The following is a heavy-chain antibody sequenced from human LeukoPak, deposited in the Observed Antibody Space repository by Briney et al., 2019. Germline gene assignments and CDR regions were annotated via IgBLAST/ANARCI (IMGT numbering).Heavy chain of an antibody. D-gene: IGHD3-9*01. V-gene: IGHV4-34*01. Sequence: SETLSLTCTVSGGSISSYYWSWIRQAPGKGLEWIGEINHSGSTNYNPSLKSRVTISVDTSKNQFSLKLSSVTAADTAVYYCARGAPRNLRYFDWLYYFDYWGQGTLVTVSS. CDR2: INHSGST. J-gene: IGHJ4*02. CDR3: ARGAPRNLRYFDWLYYFDY. CDR1: GGSISSYY.